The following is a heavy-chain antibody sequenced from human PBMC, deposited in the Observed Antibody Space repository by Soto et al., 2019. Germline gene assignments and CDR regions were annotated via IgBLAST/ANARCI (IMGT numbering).Heavy chain of an antibody. CDR2: IYSGGST. J-gene: IGHJ6*02. D-gene: IGHD6-13*01. CDR1: GFTVSSNY. V-gene: IGHV3-53*01. CDR3: ARESSSSLDYYYGMDV. Sequence: PGGSLRLSCAASGFTVSSNYMSWDRQAPGKGLEWVSVIYSGGSTYYADSVKGRFTISRDNSKNTLYLQMNSLRAEDTAVYYCARESSSSLDYYYGMDVWGQGTTVTVSS.